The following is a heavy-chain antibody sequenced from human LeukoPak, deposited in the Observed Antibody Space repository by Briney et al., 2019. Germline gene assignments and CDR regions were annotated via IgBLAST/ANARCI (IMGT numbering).Heavy chain of an antibody. D-gene: IGHD2-2*03. J-gene: IGHJ6*02. V-gene: IGHV4-59*01. Sequence: GSLRLSCVVSDFYFTEAWMNWIRQPPGKGLEWIGYIYYSGSTNYNPSLKSRVTISVDTSKNQFSLKLSSVTAADTAVYYCARVSGYCSSTSCRLYYYYGMDVWGQGTTVTVSS. CDR3: ARVSGYCSSTSCRLYYYYGMDV. CDR1: DFYFTEAW. CDR2: IYYSGST.